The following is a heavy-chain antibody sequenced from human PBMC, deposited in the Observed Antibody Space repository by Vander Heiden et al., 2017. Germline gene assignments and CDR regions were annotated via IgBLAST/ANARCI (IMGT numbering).Heavy chain of an antibody. D-gene: IGHD3-3*01. V-gene: IGHV4-31*03. Sequence: QVQLQESGPGLVRPSQTLSLTCTFSGGSINIGGYYWTWIRQHPGKGLEWIGNIHYSGNTYYNPSLRSRLTISADMSKNEFSLKVSSVTAADTAVYYCARDGREISSMDVWGQGTTVTVSS. J-gene: IGHJ6*02. CDR2: IHYSGNT. CDR3: ARDGREISSMDV. CDR1: GGSINIGGYY.